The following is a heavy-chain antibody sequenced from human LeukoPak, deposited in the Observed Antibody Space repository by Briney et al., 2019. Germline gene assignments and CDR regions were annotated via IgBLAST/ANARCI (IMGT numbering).Heavy chain of an antibody. CDR2: IYHSGST. CDR1: GYSISSGYY. D-gene: IGHD4-17*01. CDR3: ARGIDYGDYEPIDY. V-gene: IGHV4-38-2*01. J-gene: IGHJ4*02. Sequence: SETLPLTCAVSGYSISSGYYWSWIRQPPGKGLEWIGSIYHSGSTYYNPSLKSRVTISVDTSKNQFSLKLSSVTAADTAVYYCARGIDYGDYEPIDYWGQGTLVTVSS.